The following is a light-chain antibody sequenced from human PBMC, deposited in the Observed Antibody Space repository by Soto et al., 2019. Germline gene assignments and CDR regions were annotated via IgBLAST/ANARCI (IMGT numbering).Light chain of an antibody. Sequence: DIQMTQSPSTLSASVGDRVTITCRASQSISSWLAWYQQKPGKAPKLLIYKASSLESGVPSRFSGSGSGTEFTLTISSLQPDEFATYYCQQYNSYSITVGQGNKVDI. CDR3: QQYNSYSIT. CDR2: KAS. J-gene: IGKJ1*01. CDR1: QSISSW. V-gene: IGKV1-5*03.